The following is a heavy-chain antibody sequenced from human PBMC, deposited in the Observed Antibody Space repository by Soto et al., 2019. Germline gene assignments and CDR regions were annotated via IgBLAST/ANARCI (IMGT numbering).Heavy chain of an antibody. D-gene: IGHD3-10*01. CDR3: ARVRFGELV. Sequence: EVQLLEPGGGLVQPGGSLRLSCAASGFTYSSYAMSWVRQAPGKGLEWVSIIGVGGGDRYYPESVKARFTISRDNSRDTLYLEMNSLRDEDAAVYYCARVRFGELVWGQGTLVTVSS. J-gene: IGHJ4*02. CDR1: GFTYSSYA. V-gene: IGHV3-23*01. CDR2: IGVGGGDR.